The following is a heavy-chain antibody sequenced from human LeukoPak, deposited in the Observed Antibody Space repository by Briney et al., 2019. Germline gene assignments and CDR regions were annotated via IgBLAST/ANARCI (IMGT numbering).Heavy chain of an antibody. CDR3: AKGIYSSGWSYFDY. CDR1: GFTFSDYY. CDR2: ISTSGTIT. D-gene: IGHD6-19*01. Sequence: PGGSLRLSCAASGFTFSDYYLNWIRQAPGKGLEWLSDISTSGTITHYGDSVKGRFTISRDDAKNSVYLQMNSLRDEDTAVYYCAKGIYSSGWSYFDYWGHGTLVTVSS. J-gene: IGHJ4*01. V-gene: IGHV3-11*01.